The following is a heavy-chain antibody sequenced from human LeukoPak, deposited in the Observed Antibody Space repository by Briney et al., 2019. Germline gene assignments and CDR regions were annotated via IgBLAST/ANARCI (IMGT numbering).Heavy chain of an antibody. CDR3: ARESRQCNGGSCFGVDY. J-gene: IGHJ4*02. CDR2: ISTRTGRP. Sequence: ASVKVSCKTSGFTFTSYDINWVRQAPGQGLEWMGWISTRTGRPTYAQGFTGQFVFSLDASVSTAYLQISSLKAEDTAVYYCARESRQCNGGSCFGVDYWGQGTLVTVSS. CDR1: GFTFTSYD. D-gene: IGHD2-15*01. V-gene: IGHV7-4-1*02.